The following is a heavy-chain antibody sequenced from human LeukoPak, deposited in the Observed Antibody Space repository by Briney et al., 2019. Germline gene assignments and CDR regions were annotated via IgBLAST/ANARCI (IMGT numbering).Heavy chain of an antibody. J-gene: IGHJ4*02. CDR3: AKRGVVIRVILVGFHKEAYYFDS. CDR2: ISDSGGRT. V-gene: IGHV3-23*01. Sequence: GGSLRLSCAVSGITLSNYGMSWVRQAPGEGREWVAGISDSGGRTNYADSVKGRFTISRDNPKNTIYLQMHSLRAEDTAVYFCAKRGVVIRVILVGFHKEAYYFDSWGQGALVTVSS. D-gene: IGHD3-22*01. CDR1: GITLSNYG.